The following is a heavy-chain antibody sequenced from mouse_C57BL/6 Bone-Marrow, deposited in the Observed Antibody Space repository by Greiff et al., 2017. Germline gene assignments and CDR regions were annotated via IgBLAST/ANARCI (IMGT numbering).Heavy chain of an antibody. Sequence: DVHLVESGEGLVKPGGSLKLSCAASGFTFSSYAMSWVRQTPEKRLEWVAYISSGGDYIYYADTVKGRFTISRDNARNTLYMQMSSLKSEDTAMYYCTRDYYYGSSPFAYWGQGTLVTVSA. CDR3: TRDYYYGSSPFAY. CDR1: GFTFSSYA. V-gene: IGHV5-9-1*02. CDR2: ISSGGDYI. J-gene: IGHJ3*01. D-gene: IGHD1-1*01.